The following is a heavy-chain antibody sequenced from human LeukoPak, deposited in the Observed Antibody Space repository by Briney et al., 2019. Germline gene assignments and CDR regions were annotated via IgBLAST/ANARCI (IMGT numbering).Heavy chain of an antibody. CDR1: GFIFNDHY. CDR2: TRNKANSYTT. Sequence: GGSLRLSCAASGFIFNDHYMDWVRQAPGKGLEWVGRTRNKANSYTTEYAASVKGRFTISRDDSKNSLYLQMNSLKTEDTAVYYCAREKYYYDSSTLFDYWGQGTLVTVSS. J-gene: IGHJ4*02. D-gene: IGHD3-22*01. V-gene: IGHV3-72*01. CDR3: AREKYYYDSSTLFDY.